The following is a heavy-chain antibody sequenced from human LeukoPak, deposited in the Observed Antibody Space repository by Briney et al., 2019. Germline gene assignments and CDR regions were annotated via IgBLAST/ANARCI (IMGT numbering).Heavy chain of an antibody. J-gene: IGHJ4*02. CDR2: ISGSGGST. CDR1: GFTFSSYA. CDR3: AKDRGADRYYFDY. D-gene: IGHD1-14*01. Sequence: GGSLRLSCAASGFTFSSYAMGWVRQAPGKGLEWVSAISGSGGSTYCADSVKGRFTISRDNSKNTLYLQMNSLRAEDTAVYYCAKDRGADRYYFDYWGQGTLVTVSS. V-gene: IGHV3-23*01.